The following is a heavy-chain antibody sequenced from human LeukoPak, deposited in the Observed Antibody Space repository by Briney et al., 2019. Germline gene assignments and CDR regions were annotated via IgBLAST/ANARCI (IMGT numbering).Heavy chain of an antibody. J-gene: IGHJ3*02. CDR1: GGSISSSSYY. D-gene: IGHD2-15*01. Sequence: SETLSLTCTVSGGSISSSSYYWGWIRQPPGKGLEWIGSIYYSGSTYYNPSLKSRVTISVDTSKNQFSLKLSSVTAADTAVCYCARKGWRDHDAFDIWGQGTMVTVSS. CDR2: IYYSGST. V-gene: IGHV4-39*07. CDR3: ARKGWRDHDAFDI.